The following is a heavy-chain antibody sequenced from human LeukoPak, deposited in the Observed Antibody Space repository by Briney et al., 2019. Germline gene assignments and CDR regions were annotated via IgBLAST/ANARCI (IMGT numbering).Heavy chain of an antibody. Sequence: SGASLRLSCAASGFTFSSYAMSWVRQAPGKGLEWVSAISGSGGSTYYADSVKGRFTISRDNSKNTLYLQMNSLRAEDTAVYYCAKVPYFDWLSYFDSWGQGTLVTVSS. CDR1: GFTFSSYA. J-gene: IGHJ4*02. CDR3: AKVPYFDWLSYFDS. D-gene: IGHD3-9*01. V-gene: IGHV3-23*01. CDR2: ISGSGGST.